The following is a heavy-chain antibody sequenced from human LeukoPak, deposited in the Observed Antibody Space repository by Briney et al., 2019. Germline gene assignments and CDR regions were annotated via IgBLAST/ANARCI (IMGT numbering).Heavy chain of an antibody. J-gene: IGHJ5*02. V-gene: IGHV3-48*01. CDR1: GVTFSSYS. D-gene: IGHD2-15*01. CDR3: ARTPDIVVVVADWFDP. CDR2: ISSSSSTI. Sequence: GGSLRLSCAASGVTFSSYSMNWVRQAPGKGREWVSYISSSSSTIYYADSVKGRFTISRDNAKNSLYLQMNSLRAEDTAVYYCARTPDIVVVVADWFDPWGQGTLVTVSS.